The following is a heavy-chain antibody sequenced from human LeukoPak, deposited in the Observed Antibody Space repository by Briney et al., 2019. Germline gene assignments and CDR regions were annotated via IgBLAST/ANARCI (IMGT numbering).Heavy chain of an antibody. CDR1: GFTLSSYS. D-gene: IGHD5-12*01. Sequence: PGGSLRLSCAASGFTLSSYSMNWVRQAPGKGLEWVSYISSSSSTIYYADSVKGRFTISRDNAKNSLYLQMNSLRAEDTAVYYCARDYMGTSDSGYDREGYWGQGTLVTVSS. J-gene: IGHJ4*02. CDR3: ARDYMGTSDSGYDREGY. V-gene: IGHV3-48*01. CDR2: ISSSSSTI.